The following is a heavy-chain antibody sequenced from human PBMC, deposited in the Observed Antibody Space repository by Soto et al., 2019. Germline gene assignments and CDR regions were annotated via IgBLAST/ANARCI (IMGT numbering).Heavy chain of an antibody. CDR1: GFTVSSNY. CDR3: ASVSGQGYYYGMDV. CDR2: IYSGGST. Sequence: GGSLRLSCAASGFTVSSNYMSWVRQAPGKGLEWVSVIYSGGSTYYADSVKGRFTISRDNSKNTLYLQMNSLRAEDTAVYYCASVSGQGYYYGMDVWGQGTTVTVSS. V-gene: IGHV3-53*01. J-gene: IGHJ6*02.